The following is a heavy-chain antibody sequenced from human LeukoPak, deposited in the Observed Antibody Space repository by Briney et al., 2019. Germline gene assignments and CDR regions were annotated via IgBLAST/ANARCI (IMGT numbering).Heavy chain of an antibody. CDR3: ARGRFTEYSSSWYFY. Sequence: SVKVSCKASGGTFSSYAISWVRQAPGQGLEWMGGIIPIFGTANYAQKFQGRVTMTRNTSISTAYMELSSLRSEDTAVYYCARGRFTEYSSSWYFYWGQGTLVTVSS. CDR1: GGTFSSYA. V-gene: IGHV1-69*05. J-gene: IGHJ4*02. CDR2: IIPIFGTA. D-gene: IGHD6-13*01.